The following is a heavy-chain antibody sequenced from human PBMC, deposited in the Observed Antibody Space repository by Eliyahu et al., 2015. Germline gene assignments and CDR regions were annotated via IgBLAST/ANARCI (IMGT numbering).Heavy chain of an antibody. CDR2: INSDGSST. D-gene: IGHD6-13*01. CDR1: GFTXSSFW. V-gene: IGHV3-74*01. CDR3: ARGRVAAALDP. J-gene: IGHJ5*02. Sequence: EVQLVESGGSLVQPGGSLXXSXAAXGFTXSSFWMXWVRQAPGKGLMWVSRINSDGSSTNYADSVKGRFTISRDNAKNTLYLQMNSLRAEDTAVYYCARGRVAAALDPWGQGTLVTVSS.